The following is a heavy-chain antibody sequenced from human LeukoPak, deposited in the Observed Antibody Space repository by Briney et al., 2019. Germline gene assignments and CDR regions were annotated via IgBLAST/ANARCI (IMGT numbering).Heavy chain of an antibody. CDR3: ARGRRDGYNFYWYFDL. V-gene: IGHV4-39*07. D-gene: IGHD5-24*01. CDR2: IYYSGSI. CDR1: GGSISSSSYY. J-gene: IGHJ2*01. Sequence: PSETLSLTCTVSGGSISSSSYYWGWIRQPPGKGLEWIVSIYYSGSIYYNPSLKSRVTISVDTSKNQFSLKVSSVTAADTAVYYCARGRRDGYNFYWYFDLWGRGTLVTVSS.